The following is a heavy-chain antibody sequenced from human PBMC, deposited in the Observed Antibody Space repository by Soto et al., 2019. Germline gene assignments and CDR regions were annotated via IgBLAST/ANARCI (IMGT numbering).Heavy chain of an antibody. D-gene: IGHD2-2*01. CDR1: GVTFSSYA. J-gene: IGHJ4*02. CDR3: AKDSYIVVVRLFDY. Sequence: GGSMRISCAASGVTFSSYAMSWVRQAPGKGLEWVSAISGSGGSTYYADSVKGRFTISRDNSKNTLYLQMNSLRAEDTAVYYCAKDSYIVVVRLFDYWGQGTLVTVSS. CDR2: ISGSGGST. V-gene: IGHV3-23*01.